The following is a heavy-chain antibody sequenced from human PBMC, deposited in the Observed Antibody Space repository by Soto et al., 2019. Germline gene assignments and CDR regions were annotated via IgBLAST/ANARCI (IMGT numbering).Heavy chain of an antibody. CDR1: GYTFTSYY. J-gene: IGHJ4*02. D-gene: IGHD3-16*02. CDR2: INPSGGST. CDR3: ARGAVHYDYVWGSYRDYFDY. V-gene: IGHV1-46*01. Sequence: ASVKVSCKASGYTFTSYYMHWVRQAPGQGLGWMGIINPSGGSTSYAQKFQGRVTMTRDTSTSTVYMELSSLRSEDTAVYYCARGAVHYDYVWGSYRDYFDYWGQGTLVTVSS.